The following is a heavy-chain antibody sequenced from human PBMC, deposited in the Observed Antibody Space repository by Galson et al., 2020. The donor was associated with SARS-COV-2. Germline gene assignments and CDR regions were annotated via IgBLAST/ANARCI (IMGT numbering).Heavy chain of an antibody. CDR1: GYTLTELS. CDR3: ATVPPLYYESSGYYRFDY. V-gene: IGHV1-24*01. J-gene: IGHJ4*02. D-gene: IGHD3-22*01. CDR2: FDPEDGET. Sequence: ASVKVSCQVSGYTLTELSMHWVRQAPGKGLEWLGGFDPEDGETIYAQKFQGRVTMTEDTSTDTAYMELSSLRSEDTAVYYCATVPPLYYESSGYYRFDYGGQGTLVTVSS.